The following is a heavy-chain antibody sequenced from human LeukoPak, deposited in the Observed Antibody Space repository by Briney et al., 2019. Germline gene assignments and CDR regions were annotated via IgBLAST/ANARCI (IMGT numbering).Heavy chain of an antibody. V-gene: IGHV3-72*01. D-gene: IGHD6-19*01. CDR3: VRVITTDRGWYTFDL. J-gene: IGHJ4*02. CDR2: GPARNKPNSCST. CDR1: GFTFSDHH. Sequence: GGSLRLSCEGSGFTFSDHHMDWVRQAPGMGLEWVGRGPARNKPNSCSTQYAASVRGRFTISRDDSKNSLYLQMISLTTEDMAMYYCVRVITTDRGWYTFDLWGQGTLVTVSS.